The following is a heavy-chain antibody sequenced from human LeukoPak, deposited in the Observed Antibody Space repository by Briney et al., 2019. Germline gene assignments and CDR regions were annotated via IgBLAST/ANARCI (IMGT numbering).Heavy chain of an antibody. D-gene: IGHD6-19*01. CDR3: VQALSRNSGWYYFDY. J-gene: IGHJ4*02. CDR2: ISYDASVK. V-gene: IGHV3-30*03. CDR1: EFTFSAYG. Sequence: GGSLRLSCAASEFTFSAYGMHWVRQAPGKGLEWVAVISYDASVKYYADSVKGRFTISRDNSESTLYLQMNSLRPEDTAVYYCVQALSRNSGWYYFDYWGQGALVTVSS.